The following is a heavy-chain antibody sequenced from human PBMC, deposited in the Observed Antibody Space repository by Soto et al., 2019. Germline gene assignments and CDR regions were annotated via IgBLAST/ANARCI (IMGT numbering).Heavy chain of an antibody. CDR2: IDPSDSYT. D-gene: IGHD2-8*01. V-gene: IGHV5-10-1*01. CDR1: GYSFTSYW. CDR3: AISLCYNNAFDI. Sequence: PGESLKISCKGSGYSFTSYWISWVRQMPGKGLEWMGRIDPSDSYTNYSPSFQGHVTISADKSISTAYLQWSSLKASDTAMYYRAISLCYNNAFDIWGQGTMVTVSS. J-gene: IGHJ3*02.